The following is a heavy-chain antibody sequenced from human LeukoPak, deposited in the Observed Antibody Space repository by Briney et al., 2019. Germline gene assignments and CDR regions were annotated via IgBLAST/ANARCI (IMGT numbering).Heavy chain of an antibody. V-gene: IGHV3-74*01. CDR3: TTALIYYDAFDV. Sequence: PGGSLRLSCAASGLSFSAYWMYWVRQAPGKGLEWVSSINPDASIINHADSVKGRFTLSRDNAKNTLYLHLSSLRAEDTAVYYCTTALIYYDAFDVWGLGTRVTVSS. CDR1: GLSFSAYW. CDR2: INPDASII. J-gene: IGHJ3*01. D-gene: IGHD1-26*01.